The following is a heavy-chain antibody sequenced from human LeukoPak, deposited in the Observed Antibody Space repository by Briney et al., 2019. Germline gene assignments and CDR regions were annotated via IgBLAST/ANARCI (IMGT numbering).Heavy chain of an antibody. CDR3: AKDGHKKRLVGTTTRGHFDY. CDR2: INSDGSST. Sequence: GGSLRLSCAASRFTFSTYWMHWVRQAPGKGLVRVSRINSDGSSTDYADSVKGRFTISRDNAKNTLYLQMNSLRAEDTAVYYCAKDGHKKRLVGTTTRGHFDYWGQGTLVTVSS. CDR1: RFTFSTYW. V-gene: IGHV3-74*01. J-gene: IGHJ4*02. D-gene: IGHD1-26*01.